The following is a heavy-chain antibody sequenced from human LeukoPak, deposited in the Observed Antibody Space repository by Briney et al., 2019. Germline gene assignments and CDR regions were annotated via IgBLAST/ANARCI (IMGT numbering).Heavy chain of an antibody. D-gene: IGHD6-6*01. J-gene: IGHJ4*02. CDR3: AMSIAARLSSFDY. Sequence: GGSLRLSCAASGFTFSSYAMHWVRQAPGKGLEYVSAISGNGGSTYYANSVKGRFTISRDNSKNTLYLQMGSLRAEDMAVYYCAMSIAARLSSFDYWGQGTLVTVSS. V-gene: IGHV3-64*01. CDR2: ISGNGGST. CDR1: GFTFSSYA.